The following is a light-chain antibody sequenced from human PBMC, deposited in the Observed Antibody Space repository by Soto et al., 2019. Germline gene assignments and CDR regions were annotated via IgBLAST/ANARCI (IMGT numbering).Light chain of an antibody. J-gene: IGKJ1*01. CDR2: GAS. Sequence: EIVMTHSPGTLSVSPCERATLSVRASQSVYSHLAWYQQKPGQAPRLLIYGASTRATGIPARFGGSGSGTEFTLTISSLQSGDFAVYYCQHYNNWPRTFGQGTKVDIK. V-gene: IGKV3-15*01. CDR3: QHYNNWPRT. CDR1: QSVYSH.